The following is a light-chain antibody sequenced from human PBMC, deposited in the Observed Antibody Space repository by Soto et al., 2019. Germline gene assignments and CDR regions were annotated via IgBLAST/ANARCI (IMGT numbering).Light chain of an antibody. Sequence: QSVLTQPASVSGSPGQSITLSCTGNSSDVGSYNLVSWYPQHPGKAPKLMIYEGSKRPSGVSNRFSGSKSGNTASLTISGLQAEDEADYYCCSYAGSSTPHVVFGGGTKLTVL. J-gene: IGLJ2*01. CDR3: CSYAGSSTPHVV. CDR2: EGS. CDR1: SSDVGSYNL. V-gene: IGLV2-23*01.